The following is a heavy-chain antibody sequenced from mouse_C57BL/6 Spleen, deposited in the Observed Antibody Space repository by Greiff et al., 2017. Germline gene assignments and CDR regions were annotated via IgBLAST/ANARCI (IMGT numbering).Heavy chain of an antibody. CDR3: ARFYDGYYYAMDY. V-gene: IGHV1-59*01. J-gene: IGHJ4*01. D-gene: IGHD2-3*01. Sequence: QVQLQHPGAELVRPGTSVKLSCKASGYTFTSYWMHWVKQRPGQGLEWIGVIDPSDSYTNYNQKFKGKAKLTVDTSSSTAYMQLSSLTSEDSEVYYCARFYDGYYYAMDYWGQGTSVTVSS. CDR2: IDPSDSYT. CDR1: GYTFTSYW.